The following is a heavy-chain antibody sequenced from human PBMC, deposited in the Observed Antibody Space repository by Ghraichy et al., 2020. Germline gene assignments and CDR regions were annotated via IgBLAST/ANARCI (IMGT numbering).Heavy chain of an antibody. CDR3: AKDTLPGTQGWFDP. CDR2: ISGDGGST. CDR1: GFTFDDYA. D-gene: IGHD2-2*01. J-gene: IGHJ5*02. Sequence: GGSLRLSCAASGFTFDDYAMHWVRQAPGKGLEWVSLISGDGGSTYYADSVKGRFTISRDNSKNSLYLQMNSLRTEDTALYYCAKDTLPGTQGWFDPWGQGTLVTVSS. V-gene: IGHV3-43*02.